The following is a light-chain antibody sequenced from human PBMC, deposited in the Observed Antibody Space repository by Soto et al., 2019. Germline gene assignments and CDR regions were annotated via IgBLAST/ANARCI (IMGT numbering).Light chain of an antibody. CDR3: QQYDNWPPWA. Sequence: EILMTQSPATLSVSPGERATLSCRASQSVSSNLAWYQQKPGQAPRLLIYSASTRATDIPARFSGSGSGTEFTLTISSLQSEDFAVYYCQQYDNWPPWAFGQGTKVEFQ. J-gene: IGKJ1*01. CDR2: SAS. V-gene: IGKV3-15*01. CDR1: QSVSSN.